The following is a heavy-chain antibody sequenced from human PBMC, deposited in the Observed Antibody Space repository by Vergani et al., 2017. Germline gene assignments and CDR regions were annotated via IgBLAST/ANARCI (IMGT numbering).Heavy chain of an antibody. Sequence: QVQLVESGGGVVQRGGSLRLSCATSGFTLSNYDMPWIRQGPGKGLEFVAFIQVDGSNQYYADSVKGRFTLSRDFSKNTLYLQMNSLRTDDTATYYCAKHFRGWGIDYWGQGTQVIVSS. CDR2: IQVDGSNQ. J-gene: IGHJ4*02. CDR3: AKHFRGWGIDY. D-gene: IGHD3-16*01. V-gene: IGHV3-30*02. CDR1: GFTLSNYD.